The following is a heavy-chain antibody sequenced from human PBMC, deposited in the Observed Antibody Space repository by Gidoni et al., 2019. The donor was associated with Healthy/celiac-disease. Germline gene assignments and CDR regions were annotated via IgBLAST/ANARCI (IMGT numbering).Heavy chain of an antibody. CDR1: GGSISSRSYY. D-gene: IGHD6-13*01. Sequence: QLQLQESGPGLVKPSETLSLTCTVSGGSISSRSYYWGCIRQPPGKGLECIGSIYYSGSTYYNPSLKSRVTISVTTSKNQFTLKLSSVTAADTAVYYCARHRGAAAGPRAAFDIWGQGTMVTVSS. J-gene: IGHJ3*02. CDR2: IYYSGST. CDR3: ARHRGAAAGPRAAFDI. V-gene: IGHV4-39*01.